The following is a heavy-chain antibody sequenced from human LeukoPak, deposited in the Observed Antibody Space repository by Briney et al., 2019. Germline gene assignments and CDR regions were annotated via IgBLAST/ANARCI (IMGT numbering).Heavy chain of an antibody. CDR2: IYYSGST. CDR1: GGSISSSSYY. Sequence: SETLSLTCTVSGGSISSSSYYWGWIRQPPGKGLEWIGSIYYSGSTNYNPSLKSRVTISVDTSKNQFSLKLSSVTAADTAVYYCASLERVGDYHNEGWFDPWGQGTLVTVSS. V-gene: IGHV4-39*07. D-gene: IGHD3-16*01. CDR3: ASLERVGDYHNEGWFDP. J-gene: IGHJ5*02.